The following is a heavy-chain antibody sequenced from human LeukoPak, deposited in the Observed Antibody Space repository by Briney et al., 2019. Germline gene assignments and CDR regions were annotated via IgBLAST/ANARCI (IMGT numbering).Heavy chain of an antibody. Sequence: PGGSLRLSCAASGFSFSSYGMNWVRQAPGKGLEWVSIIYSGGTTYYADSVKGRFTIPRDNSNNMLYLQMNSLRAEDTAVYYCARDSSSHYYFDYWGQGTLVTVSS. V-gene: IGHV3-53*01. D-gene: IGHD2-2*01. CDR1: GFSFSSYG. J-gene: IGHJ4*02. CDR3: ARDSSSHYYFDY. CDR2: IYSGGTT.